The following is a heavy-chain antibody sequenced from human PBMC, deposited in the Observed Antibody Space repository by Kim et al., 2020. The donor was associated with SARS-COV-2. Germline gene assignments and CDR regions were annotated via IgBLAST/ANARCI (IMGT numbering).Heavy chain of an antibody. D-gene: IGHD2-8*01. Sequence: YAESVKSRFTISRDNAKNSLYLQMNSLRAEDTALYYCAKAGGVYYYYMDVWGKGTTVTVSS. CDR3: AKAGGVYYYYMDV. J-gene: IGHJ6*03. V-gene: IGHV3-9*01.